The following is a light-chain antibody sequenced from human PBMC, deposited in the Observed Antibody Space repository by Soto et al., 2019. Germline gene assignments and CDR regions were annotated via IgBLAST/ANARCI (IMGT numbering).Light chain of an antibody. CDR2: DVS. CDR1: SSDFGGYNY. V-gene: IGLV2-14*01. CDR3: SSYTLSSCV. J-gene: IGLJ1*01. Sequence: QSALTQPASVSGSPGQSITISCTGTSSDFGGYNYVSWYQQHPGKAPKLMISDVSDRPSGVSNRFSVSKSGNTASLTISGLQAEDEADYYCSSYTLSSCVFGTGTKVTVL.